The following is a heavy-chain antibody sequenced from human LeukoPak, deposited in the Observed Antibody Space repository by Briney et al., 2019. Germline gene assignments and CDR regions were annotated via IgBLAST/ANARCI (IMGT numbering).Heavy chain of an antibody. J-gene: IGHJ4*02. CDR3: ATRGVVITYYFDY. CDR1: GFTFSSYA. Sequence: GGSLRLSCAASGFTFSSYAMTWVRQTPRKGLEWVSGISGSGGSTYYADSVKGRFTISRDNSKNTLYLQMNSLRAEDAAVYYCATRGVVITYYFDYWGQGTLVTVSS. D-gene: IGHD3-3*01. V-gene: IGHV3-23*01. CDR2: ISGSGGST.